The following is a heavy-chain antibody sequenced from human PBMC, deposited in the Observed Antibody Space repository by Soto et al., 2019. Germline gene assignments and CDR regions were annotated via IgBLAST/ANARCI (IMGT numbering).Heavy chain of an antibody. V-gene: IGHV3-48*02. D-gene: IGHD6-19*01. Sequence: EVQLVESGGGMVQPGGSLRVSCAASGFTLSSYSMHWVHQAPGKGLEWVSYISGSGGTIYYADSVKGRFTISRDNAKNSPSVQMNSLRDEDTAVYFCARETGLRSSGWSYYFDFWGQGTRVTVSS. J-gene: IGHJ4*02. CDR2: ISGSGGTI. CDR1: GFTLSSYS. CDR3: ARETGLRSSGWSYYFDF.